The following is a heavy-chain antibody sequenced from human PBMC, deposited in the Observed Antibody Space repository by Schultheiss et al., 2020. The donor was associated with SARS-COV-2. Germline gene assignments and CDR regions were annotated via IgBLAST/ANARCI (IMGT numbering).Heavy chain of an antibody. CDR2: IYHSGST. CDR3: ATRYVLRFLEWLPFDY. J-gene: IGHJ4*02. V-gene: IGHV4-4*02. Sequence: GSLRLSCAVSGGSISSSNWWSWVRQPPGKGLEWIGEIYHSGSTNYNPSLKSRVTISVDTSKNQFSLKLSSVTAADTAVYYCATRYVLRFLEWLPFDYWGQGTLVTVSS. D-gene: IGHD3-3*01. CDR1: GGSISSSNW.